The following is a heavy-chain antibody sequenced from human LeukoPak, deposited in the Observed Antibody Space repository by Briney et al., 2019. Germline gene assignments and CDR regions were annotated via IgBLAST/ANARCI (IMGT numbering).Heavy chain of an antibody. CDR1: GFTFSSYE. V-gene: IGHV3-48*03. J-gene: IGHJ6*02. D-gene: IGHD3-10*01. CDR2: ISSSGSTI. CDR3: ARDRSGYYYGIDV. Sequence: PGGSLRLSCAASGFTFSSYEMNWVRQAPGKGLEWVSYISSSGSTIYYADSVKGRFTISRDNAKNSLYLQMNSLRAEDTAVYYCARDRSGYYYGIDVWGQGTTVTVSS.